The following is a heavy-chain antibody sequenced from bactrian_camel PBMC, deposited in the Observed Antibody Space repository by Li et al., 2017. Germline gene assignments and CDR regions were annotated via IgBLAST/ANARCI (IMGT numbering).Heavy chain of an antibody. V-gene: IGHV3S31*01. J-gene: IGHJ4*01. D-gene: IGHD2*01. CDR2: MVSSGGSD. Sequence: VQLVESGGGLVQPGGSLRLTCAASGFTFSSYGMSWVRQAPGKGLEGVGMVSSGGSDYYADSVKARFTISRDNAKDTLYLQLSNLKTEDTAMYYCVLVVFKLTPRDYSYWGQGTQVTVSS. CDR1: GFTFSSYG. CDR3: VLVVFKLTPRDYSY.